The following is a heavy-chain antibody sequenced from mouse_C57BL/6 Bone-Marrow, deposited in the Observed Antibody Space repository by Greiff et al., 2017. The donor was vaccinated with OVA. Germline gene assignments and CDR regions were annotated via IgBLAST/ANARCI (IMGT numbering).Heavy chain of an antibody. V-gene: IGHV1-4*01. J-gene: IGHJ4*01. Sequence: VQRVESGAELARPGASVKMSCKASGYTFTSYTMHWVKQRPGQGLEWIGYINPSSGYTKYNQKFKDKATLTADKSSSTAYMQLSSLTSEDSAVYYCARHLYAMDYWGQGTSVTVSS. CDR3: ARHLYAMDY. CDR1: GYTFTSYT. CDR2: INPSSGYT.